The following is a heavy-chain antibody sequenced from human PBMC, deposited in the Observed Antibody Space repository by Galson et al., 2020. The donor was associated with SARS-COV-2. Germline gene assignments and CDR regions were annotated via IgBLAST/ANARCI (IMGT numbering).Heavy chain of an antibody. CDR3: ARHRGERYYSGSGSYHYFDY. Sequence: ASETLSLTCTASGDSIAIVRYYWAWLRQPPGKGLEWIGSVPYGSGNAYYNRSLKSRVTMSADTSNNQLSLHVDSVTATDTAVYYCARHRGERYYSGSGSYHYFDYWGQGILVTVSS. CDR2: VPYGSGNA. D-gene: IGHD3-10*01. CDR1: GDSIAIVRYY. J-gene: IGHJ4*02. V-gene: IGHV4-39*01.